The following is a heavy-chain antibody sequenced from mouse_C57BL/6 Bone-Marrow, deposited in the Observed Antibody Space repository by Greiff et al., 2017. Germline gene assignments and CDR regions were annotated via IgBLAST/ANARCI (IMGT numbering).Heavy chain of an antibody. V-gene: IGHV14-4*01. D-gene: IGHD4-1*02. CDR2: IDPENGDT. CDR1: GFNIKDDY. J-gene: IGHJ2*01. Sequence: VQLQQSGAELVRPGASVKLSCTASGFNIKDDYMHWVKQRPEQGLEWIGWIDPENGDTASASKFQGKATIPADTSSNTAYLQLSSLTSEDTAVYYCTTPTGTYDYWGQGTTLTVSS. CDR3: TTPTGTYDY.